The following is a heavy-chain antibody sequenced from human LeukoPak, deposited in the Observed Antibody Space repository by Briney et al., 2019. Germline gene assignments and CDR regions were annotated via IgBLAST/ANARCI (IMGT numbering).Heavy chain of an antibody. CDR1: GFTFSNHA. D-gene: IGHD6-25*01. CDR2: ISANGINT. J-gene: IGHJ4*02. Sequence: GGSLRLSCVASGFTFSNHAMNWVRQAPRKGLEWVSSISANGINTYYADSVKGRFTISRDNSKNTLYLQMNSLRAEDAAVYYCARRVTAASTYYFDYWGQGTLVPVSS. CDR3: ARRVTAASTYYFDY. V-gene: IGHV3-23*01.